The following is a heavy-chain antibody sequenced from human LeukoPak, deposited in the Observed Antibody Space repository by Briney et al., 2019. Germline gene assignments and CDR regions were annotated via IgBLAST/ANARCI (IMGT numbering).Heavy chain of an antibody. Sequence: GGSLRLSCAASGFTFSSYWMHWVRQARGKGLVWVSRINSDGSSTSYADSVKGRFTISRDNAKNTLYLQMNSLRAEDTAVYYCARERFGIAAAGTGHYWGQGTLVTVSS. D-gene: IGHD6-13*01. V-gene: IGHV3-74*01. CDR1: GFTFSSYW. CDR2: INSDGSST. J-gene: IGHJ4*02. CDR3: ARERFGIAAAGTGHY.